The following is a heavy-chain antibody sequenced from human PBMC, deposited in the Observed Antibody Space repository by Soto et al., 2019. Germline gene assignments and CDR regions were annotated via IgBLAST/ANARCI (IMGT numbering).Heavy chain of an antibody. Sequence: GGSLRLSCAASGFTVSTNYMSRVRQAPGRGLEWVSTVYNTGSTYYAASVKGRFTISRDSSKNTLYLQMNSLRAEDTAVYYCARVNVVVVAATFEYEYYFDYWGQGTLVTVSS. CDR2: VYNTGST. D-gene: IGHD2-15*01. V-gene: IGHV3-53*01. J-gene: IGHJ4*02. CDR3: ARVNVVVVAATFEYEYYFDY. CDR1: GFTVSTNY.